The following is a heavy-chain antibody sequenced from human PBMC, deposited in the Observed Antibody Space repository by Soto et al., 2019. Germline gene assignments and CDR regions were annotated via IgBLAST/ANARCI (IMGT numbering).Heavy chain of an antibody. J-gene: IGHJ4*02. CDR2: IYSGGST. CDR3: ARDPGAADY. D-gene: IGHD7-27*01. V-gene: IGHV3-66*01. Sequence: VQLVESGGGLVQPGGSLRLSCAASGFTVSTKYMSWVRQAPGKGLEGVAVIYSGGSTFYEDSLRGRFTISRDNSKNTVNRQTNSLRAEEAAVYYCARDPGAADYWGQGTLVTVSS. CDR1: GFTVSTKY.